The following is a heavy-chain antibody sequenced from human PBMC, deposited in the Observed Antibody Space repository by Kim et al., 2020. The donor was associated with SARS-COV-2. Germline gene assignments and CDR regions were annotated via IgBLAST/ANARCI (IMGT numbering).Heavy chain of an antibody. V-gene: IGHV3-30*18. CDR3: ANLLGPASTYYYDSSGYHDAFDI. CDR2: ISYDGSNK. J-gene: IGHJ3*02. Sequence: GGSLRLSCAASGFTFSSYGMHWVRQAPGKGLEWVAVISYDGSNKYYADSVKGRFTISRDNSKNTLYLQMNSLRAEDTAVYYCANLLGPASTYYYDSSGYHDAFDIWGQGTMVTVSS. CDR1: GFTFSSYG. D-gene: IGHD3-22*01.